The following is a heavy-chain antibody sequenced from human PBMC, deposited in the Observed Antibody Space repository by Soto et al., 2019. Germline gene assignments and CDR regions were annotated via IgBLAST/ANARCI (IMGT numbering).Heavy chain of an antibody. Sequence: SETLSLTCTVSGGSISSGNYYWSWIRQHPGKGLEWIGYIYYSGRTYYNPSLKSRVTISVDTSKNQFPLNLSSVTAADTAVYYCARAMWSGFIDYWGQGTLVTVSS. CDR3: ARAMWSGFIDY. D-gene: IGHD3-3*01. J-gene: IGHJ4*02. V-gene: IGHV4-31*03. CDR1: GGSISSGNYY. CDR2: IYYSGRT.